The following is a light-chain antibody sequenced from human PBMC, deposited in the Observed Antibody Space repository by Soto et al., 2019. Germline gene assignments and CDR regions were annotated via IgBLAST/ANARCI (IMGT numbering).Light chain of an antibody. CDR2: GAS. J-gene: IGKJ1*01. V-gene: IGKV3-15*01. CDR3: QEYDNWPPEGT. CDR1: QSVSIN. Sequence: TVLTQSPATLSVSPGERASLSCRASQSVSINLAWYQQKPGQAPRLLIYGASTRATGIPARFSGSGSGTEFTLTLNSLQSEAFAVYYCQEYDNWPPEGTFGQGTKV.